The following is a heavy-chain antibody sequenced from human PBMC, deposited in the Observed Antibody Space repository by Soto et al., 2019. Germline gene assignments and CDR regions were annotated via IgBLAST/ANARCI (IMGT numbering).Heavy chain of an antibody. Sequence: ASVKVSCKASGYTFTSYAMHWVRQAPGQRLEWMGWINAGNGNTKYSQKFQGRVTITRDTSASTAYMELSSLRSEDTAVYYCARVLNSGWYNWLDPWGQGTLVTVSS. CDR2: INAGNGNT. D-gene: IGHD6-19*01. CDR1: GYTFTSYA. V-gene: IGHV1-3*01. CDR3: ARVLNSGWYNWLDP. J-gene: IGHJ5*02.